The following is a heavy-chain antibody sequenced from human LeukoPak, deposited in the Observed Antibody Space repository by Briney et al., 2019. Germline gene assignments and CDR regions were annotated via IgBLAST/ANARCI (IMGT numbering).Heavy chain of an antibody. J-gene: IGHJ4*02. D-gene: IGHD4-17*01. CDR1: GFTFSSYA. V-gene: IGHV3-23*01. CDR2: ISGSGGST. Sequence: GGSLRLSCAASGFTFSSYAMSWVRQAPGKGLEWVSAISGSGGSTYYADSVKGRFTISRGNSKNTLYLQMNSLRAEDTAVHYCAKSEFSGDPRDYWGQGTLVTVSS. CDR3: AKSEFSGDPRDY.